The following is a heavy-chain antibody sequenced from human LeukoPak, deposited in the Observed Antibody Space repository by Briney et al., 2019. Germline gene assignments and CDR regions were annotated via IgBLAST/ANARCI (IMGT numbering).Heavy chain of an antibody. Sequence: GGSLRLSCAASGFTVSSNYMSWVRQAPGKGLEWVSGISWNRGSIGYADSVKGRFTISRDNAKNSLYLQMNSLRAEDTALYYCAKDVHYDSSGQPYFDYWGQGTLVTVSS. CDR3: AKDVHYDSSGQPYFDY. J-gene: IGHJ4*02. CDR2: ISWNRGSI. D-gene: IGHD3-22*01. V-gene: IGHV3-9*01. CDR1: GFTVSSNY.